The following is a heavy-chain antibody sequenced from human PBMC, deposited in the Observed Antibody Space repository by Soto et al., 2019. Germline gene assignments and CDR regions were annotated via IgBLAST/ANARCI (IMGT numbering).Heavy chain of an antibody. CDR2: ISSSSSYI. Sequence: EVQLMESGGGLVKPGGSLRLSCAASGFTFSSYSMNWVRQAPGKGLEWVSSISSSSSYIYYADSVKGRFTISRDNAKNSLYLQMNSLRAEDTAVYYCASPVATLGRNYYYYGMDVWGQGTTVTVSS. V-gene: IGHV3-21*01. CDR1: GFTFSSYS. D-gene: IGHD5-12*01. CDR3: ASPVATLGRNYYYYGMDV. J-gene: IGHJ6*02.